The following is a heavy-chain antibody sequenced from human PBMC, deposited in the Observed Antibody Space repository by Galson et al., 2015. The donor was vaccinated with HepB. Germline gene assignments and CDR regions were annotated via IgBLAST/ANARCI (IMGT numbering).Heavy chain of an antibody. V-gene: IGHV1-24*01. CDR1: GYTLTELS. D-gene: IGHD6-13*01. J-gene: IGHJ6*02. Sequence: SVKVSCKVSGYTLTELSMHWVRQAPGKGLEWMGGFDPEDGETIYAQKFQGRVTMTEDTSTDTAYMELSSLRSEDTAVYYCATDFGDSSSWNLLSYGMDVWGQGTTVTVSS. CDR2: FDPEDGET. CDR3: ATDFGDSSSWNLLSYGMDV.